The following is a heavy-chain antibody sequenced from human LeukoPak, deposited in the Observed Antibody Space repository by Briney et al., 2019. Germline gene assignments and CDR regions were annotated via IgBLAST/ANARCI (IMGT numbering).Heavy chain of an antibody. CDR2: IGSAGDT. V-gene: IGHV3-13*04. CDR1: GFTFSSYD. Sequence: WGSLRLSCAASGFTFSSYDMHWVRQATGKGLEWVSAIGSAGDTYYPDSVKGRFTISRENARNSFYLQMNSLRAGDTAVYYCARVLNFSRGTVTPLSNWYFDLWGRGTLVTVS. J-gene: IGHJ2*01. D-gene: IGHD4-17*01. CDR3: ARVLNFSRGTVTPLSNWYFDL.